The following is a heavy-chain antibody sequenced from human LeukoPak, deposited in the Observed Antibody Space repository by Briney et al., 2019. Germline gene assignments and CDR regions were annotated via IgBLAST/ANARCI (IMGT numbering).Heavy chain of an antibody. CDR3: TRYYDILTGSPWGHSLYGMDV. D-gene: IGHD3-9*01. Sequence: PSGGSLRLSCAASGFTFSGSAMHWVRQASGKGLEWVGRIRSKANSYATAYAASVKGRFTISRDDSKNTAYLQMNSLKTEDTAVYYCTRYYDILTGSPWGHSLYGMDVWGQGTTVTVSS. CDR2: IRSKANSYAT. CDR1: GFTFSGSA. J-gene: IGHJ6*02. V-gene: IGHV3-73*01.